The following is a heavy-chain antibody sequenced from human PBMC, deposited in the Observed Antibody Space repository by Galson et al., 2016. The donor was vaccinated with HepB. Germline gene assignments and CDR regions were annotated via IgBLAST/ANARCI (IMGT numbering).Heavy chain of an antibody. CDR1: GFLFNDCA. CDR2: ISFAGTNK. J-gene: IGHJ2*01. Sequence: SLRLSCAASGFLFNDCAMHWIRQAPGKGLEWVALISFAGTNKFYADSVQGRFTISRDNSKDTLYLQMNSLRPDDTAIYYCVKDRVVTDWYFDLWGRGTLVTVSS. V-gene: IGHV3-30-3*02. CDR3: VKDRVVTDWYFDL. D-gene: IGHD2-21*02.